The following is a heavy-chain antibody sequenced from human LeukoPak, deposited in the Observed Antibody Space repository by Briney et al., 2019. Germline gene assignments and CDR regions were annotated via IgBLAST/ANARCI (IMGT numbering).Heavy chain of an antibody. CDR2: INHSGST. V-gene: IGHV4-34*01. CDR3: ARGLLLPLYYYYYYMDV. Sequence: SETLSLTCAVYGGPFSGYYWSWIRQPPGKGLEWIGEINHSGSTNYNPSLKSRVTISVDTSKNQFSLKLSSVTAADTAVYYCARGLLLPLYYYYYYMDVWGKGPTVTVSS. D-gene: IGHD2-15*01. J-gene: IGHJ6*03. CDR1: GGPFSGYY.